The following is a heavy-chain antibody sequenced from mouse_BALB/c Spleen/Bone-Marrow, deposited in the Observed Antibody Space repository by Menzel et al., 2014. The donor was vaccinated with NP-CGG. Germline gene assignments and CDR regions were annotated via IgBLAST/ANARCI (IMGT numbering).Heavy chain of an antibody. Sequence: VKLVESGPGLVQPSQSLSITCTVSGFSLTSYGVHWVRQSPGKGLEWLGVIWSGGSTDYNAAFISRLSISKDNSKSQVFFKMNSLQANGTAIYYCARQGRYFDVWGAGTTVTVSS. V-gene: IGHV2-2*02. CDR3: ARQGRYFDV. CDR1: GFSLTSYG. J-gene: IGHJ1*01. CDR2: IWSGGST.